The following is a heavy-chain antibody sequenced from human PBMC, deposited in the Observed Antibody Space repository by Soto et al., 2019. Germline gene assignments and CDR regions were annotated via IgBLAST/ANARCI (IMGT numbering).Heavy chain of an antibody. J-gene: IGHJ6*02. CDR3: AREWADLRVRGVIVSTTYYGMDV. Sequence: GGSLRLSCAASGFTFSRYAMHWVRQAPGKGLEWVAVISYDGSNKYYADSVKGRFTISRDNSKNTLYLQMNSLRAEDTAVYYCAREWADLRVRGVIVSTTYYGMDVWGQGTTVTVSS. V-gene: IGHV3-30-3*01. D-gene: IGHD3-10*01. CDR1: GFTFSRYA. CDR2: ISYDGSNK.